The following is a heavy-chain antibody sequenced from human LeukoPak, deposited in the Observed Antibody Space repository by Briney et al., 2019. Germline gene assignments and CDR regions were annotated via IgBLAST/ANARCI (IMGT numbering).Heavy chain of an antibody. V-gene: IGHV4-4*07. CDR1: GGSIGTYY. J-gene: IGHJ5*02. D-gene: IGHD5-24*01. Sequence: PSETLSLTCTVSGGSIGTYYCSWIRQPAGKGLEWIGRIYTTGSTNYNPSLKSRVTMSVDTSKNQFSLKLTSVTAADTAVYYCATADNSLPGHNWFDPWGQGTLVTVSS. CDR2: IYTTGST. CDR3: ATADNSLPGHNWFDP.